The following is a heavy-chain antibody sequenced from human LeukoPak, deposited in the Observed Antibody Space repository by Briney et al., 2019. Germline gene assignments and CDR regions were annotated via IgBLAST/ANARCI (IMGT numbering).Heavy chain of an antibody. J-gene: IGHJ4*02. Sequence: SETLSLTCTVYGGSISSSSYYWGWIRQPPGKGLEWIGSIYYSGSTYYNPSLKSRVTISVDTSKNQFSLKLSSVTAADTAVYYCARGGGEMATTFDYWGQGTLVTVSS. CDR2: IYYSGST. V-gene: IGHV4-39*07. CDR1: GGSISSSSYY. D-gene: IGHD5-24*01. CDR3: ARGGGEMATTFDY.